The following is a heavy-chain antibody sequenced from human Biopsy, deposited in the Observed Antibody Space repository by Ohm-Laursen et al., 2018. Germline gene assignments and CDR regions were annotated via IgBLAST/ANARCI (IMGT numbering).Heavy chain of an antibody. D-gene: IGHD6-19*01. CDR1: GDSLTSGPEN. CDR3: ARGRRTSGWPYFDN. J-gene: IGHJ4*02. Sequence: SDTLSLICTVSGDSLTSGPENWSWIRQSPGQGLEYIGFIYSGGNTNYNPSLKNRVTMSVDTSKNQFYLKLYSVTAADTAVYYCARGRRTSGWPYFDNWGQGALVIVSP. V-gene: IGHV4-61*01. CDR2: IYSGGNT.